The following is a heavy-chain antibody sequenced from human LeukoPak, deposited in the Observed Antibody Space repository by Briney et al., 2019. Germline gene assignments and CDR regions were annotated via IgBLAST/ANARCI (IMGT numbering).Heavy chain of an antibody. CDR1: GGSFSDYY. CDR3: ARGLRRLHYYGSRDYALDI. V-gene: IGHV4-34*01. Sequence: SETLSLTCAVYGGSFSDYYWNWIRQPPGKGLEWIGEINHSGDTNYNPSLKSRVTISVDTSKSQFSLKLRSVTAADTALYHCARGLRRLHYYGSRDYALDIWGQGTMVTVSS. CDR2: INHSGDT. D-gene: IGHD3-10*01. J-gene: IGHJ3*02.